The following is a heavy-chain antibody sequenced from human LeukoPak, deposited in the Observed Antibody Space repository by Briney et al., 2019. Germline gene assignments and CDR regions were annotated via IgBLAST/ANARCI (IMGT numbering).Heavy chain of an antibody. J-gene: IGHJ3*02. D-gene: IGHD3-10*01. V-gene: IGHV3-74*01. CDR3: ARAWWFGELGDAFDI. CDR2: INSDGSST. Sequence: GRSLRLSCAASGFTSSSYWMHWVRQAPGKGLVWVSRINSDGSSTSYADSVKGRFTISRDNAKNTLYLQMNSLRAEDTAVYYCARAWWFGELGDAFDIWGQGTMVTVSS. CDR1: GFTSSSYW.